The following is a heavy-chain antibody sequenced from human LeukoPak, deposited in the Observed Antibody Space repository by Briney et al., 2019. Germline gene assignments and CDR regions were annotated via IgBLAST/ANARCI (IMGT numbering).Heavy chain of an antibody. V-gene: IGHV1-69*05. CDR2: IIPAFGTP. Sequence: GASVKVSCKASRGTFSNPAFSWVRHAPGQGLEWMGGIIPAFGTPSYPQRFHGRVTISTDESTSSVYMELSGLRSEDTAVYYCSSRGGSTSSLDSWGQGTLV. CDR1: RGTFSNPA. CDR3: SSRGGSTSSLDS. J-gene: IGHJ4*02. D-gene: IGHD6-6*01.